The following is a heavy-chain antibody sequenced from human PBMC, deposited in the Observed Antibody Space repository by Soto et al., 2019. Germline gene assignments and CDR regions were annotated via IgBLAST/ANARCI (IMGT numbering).Heavy chain of an antibody. CDR2: VSHDGRNT. D-gene: IGHD6-19*01. V-gene: IGHV3-30*18. J-gene: IGHJ4*02. Sequence: VQLVEAGGGVVQPGRSLRLSCAASGFTFSDYAMHWVRQAPGKGLEWVAVVSHDGRNTHYADSVKGRFTISRDSSKNTVTLERTSLRAEDTAVNYCAKGGRQWMVTSDFNYWGKGALVTVST. CDR3: AKGGRQWMVTSDFNY. CDR1: GFTFSDYA.